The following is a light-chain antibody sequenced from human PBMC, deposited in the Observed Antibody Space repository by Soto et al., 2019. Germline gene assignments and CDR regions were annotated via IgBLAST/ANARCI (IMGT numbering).Light chain of an antibody. V-gene: IGKV3-20*01. CDR1: ENVATSY. Sequence: EIVLTQSPGTLSLSPGERATLSCRASENVATSYLGWYQQKPGQAPRLLISGTSTRATGIPDRFSGGGSGTDFNLPISRLEPEDSAIYFCQEYGRSPYTFGLGTKLEL. CDR2: GTS. J-gene: IGKJ2*01. CDR3: QEYGRSPYT.